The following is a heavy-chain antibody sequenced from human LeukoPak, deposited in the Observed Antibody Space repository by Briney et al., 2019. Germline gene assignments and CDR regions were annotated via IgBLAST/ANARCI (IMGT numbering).Heavy chain of an antibody. J-gene: IGHJ4*02. CDR3: ARGHTAVTRHFDF. CDR2: PSSGSSAI. V-gene: IGHV3-21*05. D-gene: IGHD4-17*01. Sequence: PVKPLDSPSLPSSGSSAIFSAGALKGRFTISRDDAKNLLYLDMNSLRAEDTAVYYCARGHTAVTRHFDFWGQGTLVTVSS.